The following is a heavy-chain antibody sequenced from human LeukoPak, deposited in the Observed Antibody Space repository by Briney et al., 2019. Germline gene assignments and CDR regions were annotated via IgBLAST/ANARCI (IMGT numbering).Heavy chain of an antibody. V-gene: IGHV5-51*01. CDR1: GYSFTSYW. J-gene: IGHJ4*02. CDR2: IYPGDSDT. Sequence: GESLKISCKGSGYSFTSYWIGWVLQMPGKGLEWMVIIYPGDSDTRYSPSFQGQVTISADKSISTAYLQWSSLKASDTAMYYCARHRAPLVGATEFDYWGQGTLVTVSS. D-gene: IGHD1-26*01. CDR3: ARHRAPLVGATEFDY.